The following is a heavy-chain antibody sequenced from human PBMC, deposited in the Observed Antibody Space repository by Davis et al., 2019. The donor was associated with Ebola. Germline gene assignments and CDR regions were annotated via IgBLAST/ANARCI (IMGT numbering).Heavy chain of an antibody. V-gene: IGHV3-33*01. CDR3: ASGPSDYYSLPPQDY. J-gene: IGHJ4*02. Sequence: GESLKISCSASGFTFSTFAMHLVRQAPGKGLEWVARIWHDGRSQKYADSVQGRFSISRDNSKSTLYLQMNTLKVEDTAVYYCASGPSDYYSLPPQDYWGQGTRVTVSS. CDR1: GFTFSTFA. D-gene: IGHD3-10*01. CDR2: IWHDGRSQ.